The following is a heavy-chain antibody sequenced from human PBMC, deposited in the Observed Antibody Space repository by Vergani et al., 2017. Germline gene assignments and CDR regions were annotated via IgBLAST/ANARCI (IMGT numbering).Heavy chain of an antibody. D-gene: IGHD2-21*01. J-gene: IGHJ6*03. V-gene: IGHV3-33*01. Sequence: QVQLVESGGGVVQPGRSLRLSCTSSGFTFSTYAMHWVRQAPGKGLEWVAIIYYDGSKKYYAASVKGRFTISRDTSRNKLDLLMSSLRAGDTAIYYCVREGSYCGSTTCRNPSYVYYYHMDVWGEGTTVTVSS. CDR2: IYYDGSKK. CDR3: VREGSYCGSTTCRNPSYVYYYHMDV. CDR1: GFTFSTYA.